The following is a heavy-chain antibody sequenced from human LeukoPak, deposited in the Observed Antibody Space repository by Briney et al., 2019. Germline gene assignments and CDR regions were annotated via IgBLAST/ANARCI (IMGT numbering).Heavy chain of an antibody. CDR2: IDPSDSYT. V-gene: IGHV5-10-1*01. J-gene: IGHJ4*02. Sequence: WMGRIDPSDSYTNYSPSFQGHVTISADKSISTAYLQWSSLKASDTAMYYCARRSSSGWYDFDYWGQGTLVTVSS. CDR3: ARRSSSGWYDFDY. D-gene: IGHD6-19*01.